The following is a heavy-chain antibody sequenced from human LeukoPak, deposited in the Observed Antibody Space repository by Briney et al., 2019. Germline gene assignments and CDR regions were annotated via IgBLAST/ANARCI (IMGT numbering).Heavy chain of an antibody. V-gene: IGHV3-30*02. CDR1: GFTFSTNG. CDR3: AKVVRYYYDSSGSALDY. J-gene: IGHJ4*02. D-gene: IGHD3-22*01. Sequence: RGSLRLSCAASGFTFSTNGMHWVRQAPGKGLEWVAFIRYDGSNTHYADSVKGRFTISRDNSKNTLYLQMNSLRAEDTAMYYCAKVVRYYYDSSGSALDYWGQGTLVTVSS. CDR2: IRYDGSNT.